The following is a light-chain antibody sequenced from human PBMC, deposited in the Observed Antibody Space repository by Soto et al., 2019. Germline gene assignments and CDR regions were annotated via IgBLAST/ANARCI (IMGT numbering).Light chain of an antibody. Sequence: EIVLTQSPGTLSLSPGARAPLSCRASQSVSSSYLAWSQQTPGQAPRLLIYGASSTATGIPDRFSGGGSGTDSPPTVSRLQHEDSAMYYCQQYHWAPDTFGQGTRLEIK. J-gene: IGKJ5*01. CDR1: QSVSSSY. CDR2: GAS. CDR3: QQYHWAPDT. V-gene: IGKV3-20*01.